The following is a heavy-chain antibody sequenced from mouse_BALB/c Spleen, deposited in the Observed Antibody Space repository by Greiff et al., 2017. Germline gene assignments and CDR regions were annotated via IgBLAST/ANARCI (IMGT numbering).Heavy chain of an antibody. V-gene: IGHV5-17*02. J-gene: IGHJ3*01. CDR1: GFTFSSFG. D-gene: IGHD2-3*01. Sequence: EVKLMESGGGLVQPGGSRKLSCAASGFTFSSFGMHWVRQAPEKGLEWVAYISSGSSTIYYADTVKGRFTISRDNPKNTLFLQMTSLRSEDTAMYYCASWGYDGSPEVAYWGQGTLVTVSA. CDR2: ISSGSSTI. CDR3: ASWGYDGSPEVAY.